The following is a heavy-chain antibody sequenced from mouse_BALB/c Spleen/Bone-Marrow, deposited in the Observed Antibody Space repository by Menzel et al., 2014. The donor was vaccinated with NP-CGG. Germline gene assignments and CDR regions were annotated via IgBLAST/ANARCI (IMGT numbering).Heavy chain of an antibody. CDR3: ARSGXXXXXXFDY. CDR1: GYSFTGYF. Sequence: VQLQQSGPELVKPGASVKISCKASGYSFTGYFMNWVMQSHGKSLEWIGRINPYNGDTFYNQKFKGKATLTVDKSSSTSHMELRSLASDDSAVEYCARSGXXXXXXFDYWGQGTTLTVSS. CDR2: INPYNGDT. J-gene: IGHJ2*01. V-gene: IGHV1-20*02.